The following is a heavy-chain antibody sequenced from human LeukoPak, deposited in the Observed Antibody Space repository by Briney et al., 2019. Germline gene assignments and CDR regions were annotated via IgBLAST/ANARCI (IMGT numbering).Heavy chain of an antibody. CDR1: GYTFTSYA. CDR3: ARDVGWFDP. J-gene: IGHJ5*02. V-gene: IGHV1-18*01. Sequence: GASVKVSCKTSGYTFTSYAVSWVRQAPGHGLEWMGWISAYNGNTIYAQKLQGRVTMTTDTSTSTVYMELRSLRSDDTAVYYCARDVGWFDPWGQGTLVTVFS. CDR2: ISAYNGNT.